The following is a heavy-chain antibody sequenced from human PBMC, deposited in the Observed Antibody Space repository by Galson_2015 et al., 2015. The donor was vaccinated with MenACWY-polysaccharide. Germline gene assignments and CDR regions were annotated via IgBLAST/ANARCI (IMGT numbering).Heavy chain of an antibody. CDR3: ARGHLGLGL. CDR1: GFTFTTYW. J-gene: IGHJ6*02. V-gene: IGHV3-7*01. CDR2: IKKDGTEK. Sequence: SLRLSCAASGFTFTTYWMTWVRQAPGKGLEWVANIKKDGTEKYYADSVKGRFTISRDNAKDSLYLQMNSLRAEDTAVYFCARGHLGLGLWGQGTTVTVSS. D-gene: IGHD7-27*01.